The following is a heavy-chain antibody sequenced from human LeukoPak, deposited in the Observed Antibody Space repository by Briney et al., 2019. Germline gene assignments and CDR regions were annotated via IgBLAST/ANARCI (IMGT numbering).Heavy chain of an antibody. J-gene: IGHJ4*02. D-gene: IGHD6-13*01. CDR2: IYYSGST. CDR3: ARRGYSSSWYYNTEYYFDY. Sequence: PSETLSLTCTVSGGSISSSSYYWGWIRQPPGKGLEWIGSIYYSGSTYYNPSLKSRVTISVDTSKNQFSLKLSSVTAADTAVYYCARRGYSSSWYYNTEYYFDYWGQGTLDTVSS. CDR1: GGSISSSSYY. V-gene: IGHV4-39*01.